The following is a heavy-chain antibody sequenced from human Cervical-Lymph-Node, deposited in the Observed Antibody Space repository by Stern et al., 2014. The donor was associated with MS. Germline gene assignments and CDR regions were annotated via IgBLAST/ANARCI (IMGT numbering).Heavy chain of an antibody. Sequence: VQLVQSGAEVKKPGESLKISCKGSGYSFSNFWIGWVRQMPGKGLEWMGIIYPGDSDTKYSPSFQGQATISADKSISTAFLQWSSLKASDTAIYYCAKTLSGGSRYFDLWGRGTLVTVSS. D-gene: IGHD3-16*01. CDR1: GYSFSNFW. CDR3: AKTLSGGSRYFDL. CDR2: IYPGDSDT. V-gene: IGHV5-51*03. J-gene: IGHJ2*01.